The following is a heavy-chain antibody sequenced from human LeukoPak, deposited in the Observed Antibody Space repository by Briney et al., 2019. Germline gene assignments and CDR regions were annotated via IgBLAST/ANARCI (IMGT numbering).Heavy chain of an antibody. CDR3: GRDIGDTTIGY. D-gene: IGHD1-1*01. V-gene: IGHV1-46*01. CDR2: INPSNDFT. Sequence: ASVKVSCKASGYSFTSYHMQWARQAPGQGLEWLGLINPSNDFTRYAQNFQGRITITRDTSTSTVYMELRSLRSEDTAVYYCGRDIGDTTIGYWGKGTLVTVSS. CDR1: GYSFTSYH. J-gene: IGHJ4*02.